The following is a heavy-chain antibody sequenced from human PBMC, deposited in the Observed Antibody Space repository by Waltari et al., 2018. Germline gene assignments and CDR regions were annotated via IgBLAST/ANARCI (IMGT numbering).Heavy chain of an antibody. Sequence: QVQLQESGPGLVKPSETLSLTCAVSGYSISSGYYWGWIRQPPGKGLEWIGSIYHSGSTYYNPSLRSRVTIAVDTSKNQFSLKLSSVTAADTAVYYCARDREGRSYGPYNWFDPWGQGTLVTVSS. J-gene: IGHJ5*02. CDR1: GYSISSGYY. V-gene: IGHV4-38-2*02. CDR3: ARDREGRSYGPYNWFDP. D-gene: IGHD1-26*01. CDR2: IYHSGST.